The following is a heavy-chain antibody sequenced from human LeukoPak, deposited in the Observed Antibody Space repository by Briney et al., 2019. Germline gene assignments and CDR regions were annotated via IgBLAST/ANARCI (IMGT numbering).Heavy chain of an antibody. Sequence: SLRLSCAASGFTFDDYAMHWVRQAPGKGLEWVSGISWNSGSIGYADSVKGRFTISRDNAKNSLYLQMNSLRAEDTALYYCAKDLGYCSGGSCYDAFDIWGQGTMVTASS. V-gene: IGHV3-9*01. CDR3: AKDLGYCSGGSCYDAFDI. D-gene: IGHD2-15*01. CDR1: GFTFDDYA. CDR2: ISWNSGSI. J-gene: IGHJ3*02.